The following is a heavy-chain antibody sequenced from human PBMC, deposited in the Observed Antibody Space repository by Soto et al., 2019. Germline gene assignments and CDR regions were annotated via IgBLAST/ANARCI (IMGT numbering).Heavy chain of an antibody. Sequence: ASVKVSCKASGYTFTSYGISWVRQAPGQGLEWMGWISAYNGNTNYAQKLQGRVTMTTDTSTSTAYMELRSLRSDDTAVYYCARDHGWRIDPPSHSGMYVWGQRTTVTVSS. V-gene: IGHV1-18*01. CDR3: ARDHGWRIDPPSHSGMYV. CDR1: GYTFTSYG. CDR2: ISAYNGNT. D-gene: IGHD3-10*01. J-gene: IGHJ6*02.